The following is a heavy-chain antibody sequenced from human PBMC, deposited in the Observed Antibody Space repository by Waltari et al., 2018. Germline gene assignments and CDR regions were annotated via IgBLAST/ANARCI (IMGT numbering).Heavy chain of an antibody. CDR3: ARDISARSSWYGAFDI. V-gene: IGHV4-59*01. Sequence: QVQLQESGPGLVKPSETLSLTCTVSGGSISSYYWRWIRQPPGKGLEWIGYIYYSGSTNYNPSLKSRVTISVDTSKNQFSLKLSSVTAADTAVYYCARDISARSSWYGAFDIWGQGTMVTVSS. CDR2: IYYSGST. J-gene: IGHJ3*02. CDR1: GGSISSYY. D-gene: IGHD6-13*01.